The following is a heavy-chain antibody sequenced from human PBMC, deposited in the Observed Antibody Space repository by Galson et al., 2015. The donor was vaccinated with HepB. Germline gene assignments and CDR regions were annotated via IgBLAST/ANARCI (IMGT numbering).Heavy chain of an antibody. CDR3: AKGRRYSSGSAFDY. V-gene: IGHV3-9*01. CDR1: GFTFDDYA. CDR2: ISWNSGSI. Sequence: SLRLSCAASGFTFDDYAMHWVRQAPGKGLEWVSGISWNSGSIGYADSVKGRFTISRDNAKNSLYLQMNSLRAEDTALYYCAKGRRYSSGSAFDYWGQGTLVTVSS. D-gene: IGHD3-22*01. J-gene: IGHJ4*02.